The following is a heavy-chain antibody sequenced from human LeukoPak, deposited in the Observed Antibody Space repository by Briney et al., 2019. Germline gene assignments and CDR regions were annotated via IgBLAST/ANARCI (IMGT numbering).Heavy chain of an antibody. J-gene: IGHJ4*02. D-gene: IGHD3-22*01. V-gene: IGHV4-34*01. CDR3: ASRRKLYYYDSSGSVDY. CDR1: GGSISSYY. CDR2: INHSGST. Sequence: PSETLSLTCTVSGGSISSYYWSWIRQPPGKGLEWIGEINHSGSTKYNPSLKSRVTISVDTSKNQFSLKLSSVTAADTAVYYCASRRKLYYYDSSGSVDYWGQGTLVTVSS.